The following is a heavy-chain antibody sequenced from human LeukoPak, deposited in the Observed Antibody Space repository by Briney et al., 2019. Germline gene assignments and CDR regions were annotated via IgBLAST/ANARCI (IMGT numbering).Heavy chain of an antibody. V-gene: IGHV3-30-3*01. CDR1: GFTFSSYA. Sequence: GGSLRLSCAASGFTFSSYAMHWVRQAPGKGLEWVAVISYDGSNKYYADSVKGRFTISRDNSKNTLYLQMNSLRAEDTAVYYCVRNHRHWFDPWGQGTLVTVSS. CDR2: ISYDGSNK. CDR3: VRNHRHWFDP. J-gene: IGHJ5*02.